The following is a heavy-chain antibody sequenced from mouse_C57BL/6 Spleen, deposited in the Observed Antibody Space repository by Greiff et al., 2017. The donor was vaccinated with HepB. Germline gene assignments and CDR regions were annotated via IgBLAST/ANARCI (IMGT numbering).Heavy chain of an antibody. J-gene: IGHJ4*01. CDR3: ARGITTVVALYAMDY. Sequence: VQLQQPGAELVKPGASVKMSCKASGYTFTSYWITWVKQRPGQGLEWIGDIYPGSGSTNYNEKFKSKATLTVDTSSSTAYMQLSSLTSEDSAVYYCARGITTVVALYAMDYWGQGTSVTVSS. V-gene: IGHV1-55*01. CDR1: GYTFTSYW. D-gene: IGHD1-1*01. CDR2: IYPGSGST.